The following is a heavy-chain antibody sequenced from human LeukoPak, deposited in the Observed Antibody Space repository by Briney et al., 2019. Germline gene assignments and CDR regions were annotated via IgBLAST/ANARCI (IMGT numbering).Heavy chain of an antibody. CDR2: IQHCGST. CDR3: ARGKMATITDYYYYYYGMDV. D-gene: IGHD5-24*01. CDR1: GRSISSRGYS. J-gene: IGHJ6*02. Sequence: SHTLSLTCAVSGRSISSRGYSWSWVRQPPGKGLELVESIQHCGSTCYNPSLKSRLTISVDRSKNQYSPKLSSVTAADTAVYYCARGKMATITDYYYYYYGMDVWGQGTTVTVSS. V-gene: IGHV4-30-2*01.